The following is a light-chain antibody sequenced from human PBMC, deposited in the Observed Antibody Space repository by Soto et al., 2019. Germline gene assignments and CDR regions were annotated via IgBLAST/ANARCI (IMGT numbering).Light chain of an antibody. CDR1: QSISNY. CDR2: AAS. Sequence: DIQMTQFPTSLSASVGDRVTITCRASQSISNYVNWYQQKPGKAPKHLIYAASSLQSGVPSRFSGSGSGTDFTLTISSLQPEDFATYYCQQSYSAPTFGQGTKVDIK. J-gene: IGKJ1*01. CDR3: QQSYSAPT. V-gene: IGKV1-39*01.